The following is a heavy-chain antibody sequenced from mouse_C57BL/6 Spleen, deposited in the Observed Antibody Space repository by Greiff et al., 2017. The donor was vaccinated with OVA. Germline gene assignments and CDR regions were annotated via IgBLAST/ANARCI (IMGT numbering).Heavy chain of an antibody. J-gene: IGHJ3*01. Sequence: EVQLVESGAELVRPGASVKLSCTASGFNIKDDYMHWVKQRPEQGLEWIGWIDPENGDTEYASKFQGKATITADTASNTAYLQLSSLTSEDTAVYYCTTWAYYGPFAYWGQGTLVTVSA. CDR3: TTWAYYGPFAY. D-gene: IGHD2-10*01. CDR1: GFNIKDDY. V-gene: IGHV14-4*01. CDR2: IDPENGDT.